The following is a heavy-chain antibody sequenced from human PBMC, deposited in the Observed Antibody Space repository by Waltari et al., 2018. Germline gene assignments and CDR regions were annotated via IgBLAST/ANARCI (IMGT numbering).Heavy chain of an antibody. V-gene: IGHV4-39*07. D-gene: IGHD5-12*01. CDR2: IYYSGST. CDR1: GGSISSSSYY. Sequence: QLQLQESGPGLVKPSETLSLTCTVSGGSISSSSYYWGWIRQPPGKGLEWIGSIYYSGSTYYNPSLKRRVTISVDTSKNQFSLKLSSVTAADTAVYYCARESREMATIQSGLYYWGQGTLVTVSS. CDR3: ARESREMATIQSGLYY. J-gene: IGHJ4*02.